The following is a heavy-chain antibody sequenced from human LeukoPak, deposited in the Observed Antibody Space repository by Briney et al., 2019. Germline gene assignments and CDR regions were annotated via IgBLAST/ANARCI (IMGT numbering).Heavy chain of an antibody. CDR2: IYYSGST. Sequence: SQTLSLTCTVSGGSISSGGYYWSWIRQHPGKGLEWIGYIYYSGSTYYNPSLKSRFTISVDTSKNQFSLKLSSVTAADTAVYYCARVGIILWFDPWGQGTLVTVSS. D-gene: IGHD3-3*01. J-gene: IGHJ5*02. CDR1: GGSISSGGYY. CDR3: ARVGIILWFDP. V-gene: IGHV4-31*03.